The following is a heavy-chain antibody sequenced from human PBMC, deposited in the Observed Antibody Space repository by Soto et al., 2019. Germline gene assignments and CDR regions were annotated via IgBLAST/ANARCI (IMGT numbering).Heavy chain of an antibody. CDR2: MNPNSGNT. D-gene: IGHD3-10*01. CDR3: ARPYYGSGSPKGIPVDY. CDR1: GYTFTSYD. J-gene: IGHJ4*02. Sequence: ASVKVSCKASGYTFTSYDINWVRQATGQGLEWMGWMNPNSGNTGYAQKFQGRVTMTRNTSISTAYMELSSLRSEDTAVYYCARPYYGSGSPKGIPVDYWGQGTLVTVSS. V-gene: IGHV1-8*01.